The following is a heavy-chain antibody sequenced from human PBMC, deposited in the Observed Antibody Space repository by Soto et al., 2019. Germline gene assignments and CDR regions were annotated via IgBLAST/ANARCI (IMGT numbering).Heavy chain of an antibody. CDR2: ISGSGGST. D-gene: IGHD2-2*01. V-gene: IGHV3-23*01. CDR1: GFTFSSYA. CDR3: AKEGDIVVVPAAQGWFDP. Sequence: EVQLLESGGGLVQPGGSLRLSCAASGFTFSSYAMSWVRQAPGKGLEWVSAISGSGGSTYYEDSVKGQFTISRDKSKNTLYLQMNSLRAEDTGVYYCAKEGDIVVVPAAQGWFDPWGEGTLVTFSS. J-gene: IGHJ5*02.